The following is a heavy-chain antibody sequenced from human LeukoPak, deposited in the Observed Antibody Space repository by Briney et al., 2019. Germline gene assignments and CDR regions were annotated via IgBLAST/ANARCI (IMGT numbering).Heavy chain of an antibody. J-gene: IGHJ5*02. V-gene: IGHV3-23*01. CDR1: GFTFSSFG. Sequence: GGSLRLSCAASGFTFSSFGMSWVRQSPETGLEWVSVSGCSGGATHYAESVEGRFTIPIDKSKNTLYLEMSRLRADDTAGYYCPKGKDFNGYYVDARGQGTLVTVSS. CDR2: SGCSGGAT. D-gene: IGHD3-3*01. CDR3: PKGKDFNGYYVDA.